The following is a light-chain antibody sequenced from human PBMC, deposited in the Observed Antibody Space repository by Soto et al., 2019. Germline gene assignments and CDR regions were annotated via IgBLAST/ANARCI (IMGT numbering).Light chain of an antibody. CDR2: GAS. Sequence: EIVLTQSPGTLSLSPGERATLSCRASQSVSSTFLAWYQQKPGQAPRLLVYGASSRATGIPDRFSGSGSRTDFTLTISRLEPEDFAVYYCQQYENSPWTFGQGTKVEI. V-gene: IGKV3-20*01. CDR1: QSVSSTF. CDR3: QQYENSPWT. J-gene: IGKJ1*01.